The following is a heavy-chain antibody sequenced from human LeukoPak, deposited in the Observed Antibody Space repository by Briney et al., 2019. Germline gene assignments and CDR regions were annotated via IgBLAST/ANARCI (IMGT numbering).Heavy chain of an antibody. J-gene: IGHJ4*02. CDR2: INSDGTT. Sequence: GGSLRLSCAASGFTFSSYWIHWVRQTPGKGLVWVSRINSDGTTRYADSVKGRFTISRDNAKNTLYLQMNSLRAEDTAVYYCARDLLEIAADSYFDYWGQGALVTVSS. D-gene: IGHD6-13*01. CDR3: ARDLLEIAADSYFDY. V-gene: IGHV3-74*01. CDR1: GFTFSSYW.